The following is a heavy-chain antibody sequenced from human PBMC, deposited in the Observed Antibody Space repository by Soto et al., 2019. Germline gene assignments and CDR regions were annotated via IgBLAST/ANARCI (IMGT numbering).Heavy chain of an antibody. J-gene: IGHJ6*02. D-gene: IGHD2-2*02. CDR3: ARAYTGRLPRRADYYYAMDV. CDR1: GFTFSNFD. CDR2: IGAARDP. Sequence: EVQLVESGGGLVQPGESLRLSCATSGFTFSNFDMHWVRQVPGKGLEWVSAIGAARDPYYLGSVKGRFTISRENAKNSVYLQMNDLRAGDSPVYYCARAYTGRLPRRADYYYAMDVWGQGTTVTVSS. V-gene: IGHV3-13*05.